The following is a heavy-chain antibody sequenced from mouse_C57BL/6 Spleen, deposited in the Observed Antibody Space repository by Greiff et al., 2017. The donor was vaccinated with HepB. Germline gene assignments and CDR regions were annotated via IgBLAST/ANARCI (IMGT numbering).Heavy chain of an antibody. Sequence: VQLKESGAELARPGASVKLSCKASGYTFTSYGISWVKQRTGQGLEWIGEIYPRSGNTYYNEKFKGKATLTADKSSSTAYMELRSLTSEDSAVYFCARGYITTVVADYYAMDYWGQGTSVTVSS. CDR3: ARGYITTVVADYYAMDY. CDR1: GYTFTSYG. V-gene: IGHV1-81*01. D-gene: IGHD1-1*01. J-gene: IGHJ4*01. CDR2: IYPRSGNT.